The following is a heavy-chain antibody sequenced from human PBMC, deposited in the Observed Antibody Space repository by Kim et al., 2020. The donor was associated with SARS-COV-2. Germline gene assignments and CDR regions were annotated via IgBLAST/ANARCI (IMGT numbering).Heavy chain of an antibody. V-gene: IGHV3-13*04. J-gene: IGHJ2*01. Sequence: GGSLRLSCAPSGFTFSSYEMNWVRQATGKGLEWVSAIGTTGDTYYPGSVKGRFTISRENAKNSLYLQMNSLRAGDTAVYYCARGGYTYGFRGYWYFDLWGRGTLLTVSS. CDR3: ARGGYTYGFRGYWYFDL. D-gene: IGHD5-18*01. CDR1: GFTFSSYE. CDR2: IGTTGDT.